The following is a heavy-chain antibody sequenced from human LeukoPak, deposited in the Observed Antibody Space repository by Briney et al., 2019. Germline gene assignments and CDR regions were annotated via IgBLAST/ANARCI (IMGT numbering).Heavy chain of an antibody. Sequence: GGSLRLSCAASGFTFSSYSMNWVRQAPGKGLEWVSSISSSSSYIYYADSVKGRFTISRDNAKNSLYLQMNSLRAEDTAVYYCARDEYVIAVAVLDYWGQGTLVTVSS. CDR2: ISSSSSYI. V-gene: IGHV3-21*01. CDR1: GFTFSSYS. J-gene: IGHJ4*02. D-gene: IGHD6-19*01. CDR3: ARDEYVIAVAVLDY.